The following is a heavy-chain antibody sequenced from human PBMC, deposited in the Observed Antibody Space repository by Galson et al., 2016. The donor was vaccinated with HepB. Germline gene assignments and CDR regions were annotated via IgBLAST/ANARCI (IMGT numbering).Heavy chain of an antibody. J-gene: IGHJ5*01. CDR1: GGSVSSGSYY. CDR2: ISYSGST. V-gene: IGHV4-61*01. CDR3: AKDGPVYNSRLDP. Sequence: SETLSLTCTVSGGSVSSGSYYWNWIRQPPGKGLEWLGYISYSGSTNYNPSLKSRVTISVDTTKNKSSLKVSHVTPADTAVYYCAKDGPVYNSRLDPWGQGILVTVSS. D-gene: IGHD5-24*01.